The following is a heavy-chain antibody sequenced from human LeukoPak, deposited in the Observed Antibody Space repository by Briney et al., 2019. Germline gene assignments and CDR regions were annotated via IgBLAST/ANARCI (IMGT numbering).Heavy chain of an antibody. D-gene: IGHD3-10*01. J-gene: IGHJ6*02. V-gene: IGHV3-21*01. Sequence: PGGSLRLSCAASGFTLSSYTMNWVRQAPGKGLEWVSSINSNSNMYYADSVKGRFTISRDNSKNTLYLQMNSLRDEDTAVYYCARDRPGEEEYYYGMDVWGQGTTVTVSS. CDR2: INSNSNM. CDR1: GFTLSSYT. CDR3: ARDRPGEEEYYYGMDV.